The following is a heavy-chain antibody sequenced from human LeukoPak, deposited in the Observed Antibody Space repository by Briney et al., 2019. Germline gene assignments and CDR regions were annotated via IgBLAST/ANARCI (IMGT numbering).Heavy chain of an antibody. Sequence: SETLSLTCGVSGGAITNYYWNWIRQAPGKGLEWLGYIYYTGSTTYNPSVKSRITISLDTSKKQISLKLRSVTAADTAVYYCARGCSGDSCYDYWGQGTLVTVSS. V-gene: IGHV4-59*01. CDR2: IYYTGST. CDR1: GGAITNYY. J-gene: IGHJ4*02. D-gene: IGHD2-15*01. CDR3: ARGCSGDSCYDY.